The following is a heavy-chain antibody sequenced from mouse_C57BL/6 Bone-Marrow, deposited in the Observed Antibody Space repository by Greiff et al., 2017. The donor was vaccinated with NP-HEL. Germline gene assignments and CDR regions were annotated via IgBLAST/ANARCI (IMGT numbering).Heavy chain of an antibody. D-gene: IGHD1-1*01. CDR2: IYPGDGDT. CDR1: GYAFSSSW. V-gene: IGHV1-82*01. Sequence: VKLVESGPELVKPGASVKISCKASGYAFSSSWMNWVKQRPGKGLEWIGRIYPGDGDTNYNGKFKGKATLTADKSSSTAYMQLSSLTSEDSAVYFCARGYYGSSSYYAMDYWGQGTSVIVSS. CDR3: ARGYYGSSSYYAMDY. J-gene: IGHJ4*01.